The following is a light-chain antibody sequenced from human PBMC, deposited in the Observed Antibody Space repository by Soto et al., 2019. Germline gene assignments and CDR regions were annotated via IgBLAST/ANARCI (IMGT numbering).Light chain of an antibody. V-gene: IGLV2-18*02. Sequence: QAALIQPPSVSGSPGQSVTISCTGTSSDVGSYDYVSWYQQHPGTVPKPMIYNVNTQPSGVPDRFSGSKSVNTATLTISRLQAEDEADYYCSSYTSSSTRVFGTGTKVTVL. CDR2: NVN. J-gene: IGLJ1*01. CDR3: SSYTSSSTRV. CDR1: SSDVGSYDY.